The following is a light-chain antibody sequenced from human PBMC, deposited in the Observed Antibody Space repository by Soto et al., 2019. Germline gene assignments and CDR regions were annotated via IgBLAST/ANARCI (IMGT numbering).Light chain of an antibody. J-gene: IGLJ1*01. CDR2: EVY. CDR1: SSDVGGFNF. Sequence: QSALTQPPSASGSPGQSVTISCTGTSSDVGGFNFVSWYQQHPGKAPKLIIYEVYKRHSGVSNRFSGYKSDNTASLTVSGLQAEDEADYYCLSYAGSSTYVFGTGTKLTVL. CDR3: LSYAGSSTYV. V-gene: IGLV2-8*01.